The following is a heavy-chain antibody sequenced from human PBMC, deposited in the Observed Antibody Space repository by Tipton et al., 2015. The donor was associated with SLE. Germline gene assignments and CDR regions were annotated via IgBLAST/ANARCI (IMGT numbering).Heavy chain of an antibody. CDR3: VRDAHGYYSGWMDY. D-gene: IGHD2-15*01. CDR2: IHTSGST. Sequence: GLVKPSETLSLTCSVSGASVSLGSYYWSWVRQPAGKGLEWIGHIHTSGSTNYNPSLKSRVTISADTSKRQFSLKLGSVTAADTAVYYCVRDAHGYYSGWMDYWGQGTLVTVSS. V-gene: IGHV4-61*02. CDR1: GASVSLGSYY. J-gene: IGHJ4*02.